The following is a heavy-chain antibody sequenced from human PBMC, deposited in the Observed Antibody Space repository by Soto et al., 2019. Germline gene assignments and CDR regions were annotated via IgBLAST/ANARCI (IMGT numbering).Heavy chain of an antibody. J-gene: IGHJ5*02. CDR3: ARGGYYYDSSGYNPGGWFDP. Sequence: PSQTLSLTCAISGDSVSSNSAAWNWIRQSPSRGLEWLGRTYYRSKWYNDYAVSVKSRITINPDTSKNQFSLQLNSVTPEDTAVYYCARGGYYYDSSGYNPGGWFDPWGQGTLVPVAS. V-gene: IGHV6-1*01. CDR2: TYYRSKWYN. D-gene: IGHD3-22*01. CDR1: GDSVSSNSAA.